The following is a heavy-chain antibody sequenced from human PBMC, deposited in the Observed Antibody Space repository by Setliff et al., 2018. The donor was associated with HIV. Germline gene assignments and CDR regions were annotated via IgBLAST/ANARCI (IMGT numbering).Heavy chain of an antibody. J-gene: IGHJ4*02. D-gene: IGHD6-19*01. CDR2: IYIDGST. V-gene: IGHV3-66*02. Sequence: LRLSCAASGFTVSSNYMSWVRQAPGKGLEWVSVIYIDGSTYYADSVKGRFTISRDNSKKTLYLQMNRLRAEDTAVYYCAMSPYSSGLFDYWGQGTLVTVSS. CDR1: GFTVSSNY. CDR3: AMSPYSSGLFDY.